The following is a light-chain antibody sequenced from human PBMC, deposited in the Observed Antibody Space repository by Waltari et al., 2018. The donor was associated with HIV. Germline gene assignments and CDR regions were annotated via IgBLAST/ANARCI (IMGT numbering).Light chain of an antibody. CDR1: NSDIGVNT. J-gene: IGLJ3*02. Sequence: QSVLTQPPSVSGLPGQKVTISCSGRNSDIGVNTVNWYQQFPGRAPKLVAYRSHQRASGVPDRFSGSKSGTSASRAINGVQAEDEATYFCSAWDDTLHVVFGGGTKLTVL. V-gene: IGLV1-44*01. CDR3: SAWDDTLHVV. CDR2: RSH.